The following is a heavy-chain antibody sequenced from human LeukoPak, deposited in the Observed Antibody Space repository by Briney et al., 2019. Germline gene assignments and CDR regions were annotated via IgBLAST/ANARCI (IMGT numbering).Heavy chain of an antibody. Sequence: GGSLRLSCTASGFTFSSYSMNWVRQAPGMGLEWVSSISSSSSNIYYTDSVKGRFTMSRDNSINSLYLHMNTLRDEDTAIYYCARSIAVGVRFFDIWGHGTMVTVSS. J-gene: IGHJ3*02. CDR2: ISSSSSNI. V-gene: IGHV3-21*01. CDR1: GFTFSSYS. D-gene: IGHD6-19*01. CDR3: ARSIAVGVRFFDI.